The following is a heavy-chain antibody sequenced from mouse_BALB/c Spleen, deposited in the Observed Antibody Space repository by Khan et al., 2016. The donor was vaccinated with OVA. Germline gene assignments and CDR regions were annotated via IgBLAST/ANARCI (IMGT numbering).Heavy chain of an antibody. J-gene: IGHJ1*01. CDR2: IYPGGGYT. CDR3: ARWATWYFDV. V-gene: IGHV1-63*02. D-gene: IGHD3-1*01. Sequence: QVHVKQSGAELVRPGTSVKISCKASGYTFTNYWLGWIKQRPGHGLEWIGDIYPGGGYTNYNEKFKGKATLTAGTSSSTAYMQLSGLTSEDSTVYFCARWATWYFDVWGAGTTVTVSS. CDR1: GYTFTNYW.